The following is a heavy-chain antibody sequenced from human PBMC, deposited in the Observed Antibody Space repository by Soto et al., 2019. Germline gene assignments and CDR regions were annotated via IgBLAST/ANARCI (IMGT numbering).Heavy chain of an antibody. Sequence: QVQLVQSGAEVKKPGASVKVSCKSSGYTFTFYLIHCLRQAPGQRLKSMGWIKDGNGYTQYSQKFQARVTFTRDTSASTVYMELRSPRSEDTSVYYCAGVVGPTRPYFDFWGQGSLVTVSA. CDR3: AGVVGPTRPYFDF. D-gene: IGHD4-17*01. CDR2: IKDGNGYT. V-gene: IGHV1-3*01. CDR1: GYTFTFYL. J-gene: IGHJ4*02.